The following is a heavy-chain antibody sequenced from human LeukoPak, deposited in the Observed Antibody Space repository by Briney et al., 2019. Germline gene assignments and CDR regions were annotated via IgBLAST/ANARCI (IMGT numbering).Heavy chain of an antibody. J-gene: IGHJ2*01. V-gene: IGHV4-4*02. D-gene: IGHD6-13*01. CDR1: GGSISSGNW. CDR3: ARDHGSSWLGHFDL. CDR2: IYHSGST. Sequence: PSGTLSLTCAVSGGSISSGNWWSWVRQPPGKGLEWIGAIYHSGSTNYNPSLKSRVTISVEKSKNQFSLKLTSVTAADTAVYYCARDHGSSWLGHFDLWGRGTLVTVSS.